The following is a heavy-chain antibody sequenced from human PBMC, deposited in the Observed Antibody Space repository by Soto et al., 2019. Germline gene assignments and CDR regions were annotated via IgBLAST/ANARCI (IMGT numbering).Heavy chain of an antibody. Sequence: EGSLRLSCAASGFTFSSYAMSWVRQAPGKGLEWVSAISGSGGSTYYADSVKGRFTISRDNSKNTLYLQMNSLRAEDTAVYYCAQRGRTFNHYYYYYYMDVWGKGTTVTVSS. J-gene: IGHJ6*03. CDR2: ISGSGGST. CDR1: GFTFSSYA. V-gene: IGHV3-23*01. CDR3: AQRGRTFNHYYYYYYMDV.